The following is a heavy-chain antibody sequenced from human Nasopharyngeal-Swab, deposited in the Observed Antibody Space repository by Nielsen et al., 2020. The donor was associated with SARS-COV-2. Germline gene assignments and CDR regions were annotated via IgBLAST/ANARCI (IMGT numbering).Heavy chain of an antibody. D-gene: IGHD6-6*01. V-gene: IGHV1-18*01. CDR3: ARERDSSSRRGLDY. J-gene: IGHJ4*02. CDR1: GYTFTSYG. Sequence: ASVKVSCKASGYTFTSYGISWVRQAPGQGLEWMGWINAYNGNTNYAQKLQGRVTMTTDTSTSTAYMELRSLRSDDTAVYYCARERDSSSRRGLDYWGQGTLVTVSS. CDR2: INAYNGNT.